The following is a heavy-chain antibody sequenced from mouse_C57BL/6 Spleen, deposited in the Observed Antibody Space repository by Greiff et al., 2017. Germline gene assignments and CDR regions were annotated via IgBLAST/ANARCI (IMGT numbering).Heavy chain of an antibody. CDR2: IWSGGST. J-gene: IGHJ4*01. Sequence: VQLQQPGPGLVQPSQSLSITCTASGFSLTSYGVHWVRQPPGKGLEWLGVIWSGGSTDYNAAFISRLSIRKDNSKSQVFFKLNSLQAADTAIYYCAKPSNWDYAMDYWGQGTSVTVSS. CDR1: GFSLTSYG. CDR3: AKPSNWDYAMDY. D-gene: IGHD4-1*02. V-gene: IGHV2-4*01.